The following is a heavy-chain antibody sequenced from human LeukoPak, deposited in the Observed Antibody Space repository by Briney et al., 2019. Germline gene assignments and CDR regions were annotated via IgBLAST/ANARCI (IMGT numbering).Heavy chain of an antibody. J-gene: IGHJ3*02. V-gene: IGHV3-21*04. Sequence: GGSLRLSCTASGFTFSKYHMNWVRPAPGRGLEWVSFISSSSVYIHYADSVRGRFTTSRHNGKTSLYLQMSSRTAEDTALLYCARDDWRDGAFDIWGQGKTVTVSS. D-gene: IGHD1-1*01. CDR3: ARDDWRDGAFDI. CDR1: GFTFSKYH. CDR2: ISSSSVYI.